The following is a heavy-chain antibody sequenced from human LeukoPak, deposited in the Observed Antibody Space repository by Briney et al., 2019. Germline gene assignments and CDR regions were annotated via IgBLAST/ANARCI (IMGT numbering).Heavy chain of an antibody. CDR2: ISSSSSYI. CDR1: GFTFSSYS. D-gene: IGHD5-12*01. CDR3: AKDLRGYSGYGGIDY. V-gene: IGHV3-21*01. J-gene: IGHJ4*02. Sequence: GGSLRLSCAASGFTFSSYSMNWIRQAPGKGLEWVSSISSSSSYIYYADSVKGRFTISRDNSKNTLYLQMNSLRAEDTAVYHCAKDLRGYSGYGGIDYWGQGTLVTVSS.